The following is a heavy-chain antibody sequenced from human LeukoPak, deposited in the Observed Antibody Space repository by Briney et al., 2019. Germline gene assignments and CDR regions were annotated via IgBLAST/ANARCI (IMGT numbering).Heavy chain of an antibody. CDR3: ARARYYYDSRVSK. V-gene: IGHV4-34*01. J-gene: IGHJ4*02. CDR1: GGSFSGYY. CDR2: INHSGST. D-gene: IGHD3-22*01. Sequence: PSETLSLTCAVYGGSFSGYYWSWIRQPPGKGLEWIGEINHSGSTNYNPSLKSRVTISVDTSKNQFSLKLSSVTAADTAVYYCARARYYYDSRVSKWGQGTLVTVSS.